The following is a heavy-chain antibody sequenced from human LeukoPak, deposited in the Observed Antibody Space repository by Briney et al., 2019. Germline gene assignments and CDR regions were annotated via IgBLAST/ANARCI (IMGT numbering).Heavy chain of an antibody. CDR3: ARARYYDSSGYYGSAALKDFDY. V-gene: IGHV4-39*07. CDR2: IYYSGST. CDR1: GGSISSSSYY. Sequence: SETLSLTCTVSGGSISSSSYYWGWIRQPPGKGLEWIGRIYYSGSTYYNPSLKSRVTISVDTSKNQFSLKLSSVTAADTAVYYCARARYYDSSGYYGSAALKDFDYWGQGTLVTVSS. D-gene: IGHD3-22*01. J-gene: IGHJ4*02.